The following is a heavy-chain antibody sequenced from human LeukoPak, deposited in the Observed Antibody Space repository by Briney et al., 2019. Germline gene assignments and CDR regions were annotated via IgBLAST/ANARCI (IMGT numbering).Heavy chain of an antibody. Sequence: EASVKVSCKAPGYTFTGYYMHWVRQAPGQGLEWMGWINPNSGGTNYAQKFQGRVTMTRDTSISTAYMELSRLRSDDTAVYYCARGALVVGAILYYYMEVWGKGTTVTISS. D-gene: IGHD1-26*01. V-gene: IGHV1-2*02. CDR2: INPNSGGT. J-gene: IGHJ6*03. CDR3: ARGALVVGAILYYYMEV. CDR1: GYTFTGYY.